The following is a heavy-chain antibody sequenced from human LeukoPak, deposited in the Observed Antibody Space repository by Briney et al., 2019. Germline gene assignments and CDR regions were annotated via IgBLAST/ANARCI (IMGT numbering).Heavy chain of an antibody. CDR2: INHSGST. CDR1: GGSFSGYY. J-gene: IGHJ1*01. V-gene: IGHV4-34*01. D-gene: IGHD3-9*01. Sequence: PSETLSLTCAVYGGSFSGYYWSWIRQPPGKGLERIGEINHSGSTNYNPSLKSRVTISVDTSKNQFSLKLSSVTAADTAVYYCARGAHVLRYFDWSAGVTEYFQHWGQGTLVTVSS. CDR3: ARGAHVLRYFDWSAGVTEYFQH.